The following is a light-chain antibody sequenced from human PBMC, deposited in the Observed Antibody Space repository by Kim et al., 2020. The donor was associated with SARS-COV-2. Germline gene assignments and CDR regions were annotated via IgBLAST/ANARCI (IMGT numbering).Light chain of an antibody. V-gene: IGLV2-8*01. CDR2: EIS. CDR3: ASYAGTNIGV. CDR1: SRDVGAYNY. Sequence: GQSATSSCTGTSRDVGAYNYVSWYQQRPGEAPKLIIFEISERPSGVPDRFSGSKSGTTASLTVSGLQAEDEADYYCASYAGTNIGVFGTGTKVTVL. J-gene: IGLJ1*01.